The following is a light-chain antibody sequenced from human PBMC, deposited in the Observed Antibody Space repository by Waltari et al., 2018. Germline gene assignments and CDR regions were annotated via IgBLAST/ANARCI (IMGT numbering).Light chain of an antibody. Sequence: QSVLTQPPSASGTPGQRATISCSGSSSTIGSDFVSWYQQFPGTAPQLLIYRNSHRPSGVPDRFSGSKFGTSASLAISGLRSEDEADYYCGTWDDSLGAWVFGGGTRVTVL. V-gene: IGLV1-47*01. CDR3: GTWDDSLGAWV. CDR1: SSTIGSDF. CDR2: RNS. J-gene: IGLJ3*02.